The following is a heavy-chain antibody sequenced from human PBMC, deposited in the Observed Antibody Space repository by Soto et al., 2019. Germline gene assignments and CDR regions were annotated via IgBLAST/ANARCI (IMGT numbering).Heavy chain of an antibody. Sequence: GGSLRLSCAASGFTFDDYAMRWVRQAPGKGLEWVSGISWNSGSIGYADSVKGRFTISRDNAKNSLYLQMNSLRAEDTALYYCAKDNAAVAGTRDFDYWGQGTLVTVSS. CDR3: AKDNAAVAGTRDFDY. J-gene: IGHJ4*02. V-gene: IGHV3-9*01. D-gene: IGHD6-19*01. CDR2: ISWNSGSI. CDR1: GFTFDDYA.